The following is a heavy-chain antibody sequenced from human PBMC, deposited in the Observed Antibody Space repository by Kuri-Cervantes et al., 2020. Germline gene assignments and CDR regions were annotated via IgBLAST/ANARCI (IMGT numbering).Heavy chain of an antibody. CDR2: IYTSGST. J-gene: IGHJ5*02. D-gene: IGHD6-13*01. Sequence: SETLSLTCTVSGGSISSYYWSWIRQPAGKGLEWIGRIYTSGSTNYNPSLKSRVTMSVDTSKNQFSLKLSSVTAADTAVYYCARAGLLSSSWSKTPTTVWFDPWGQGTLVTVSS. V-gene: IGHV4-4*07. CDR3: ARAGLLSSSWSKTPTTVWFDP. CDR1: GGSISSYY.